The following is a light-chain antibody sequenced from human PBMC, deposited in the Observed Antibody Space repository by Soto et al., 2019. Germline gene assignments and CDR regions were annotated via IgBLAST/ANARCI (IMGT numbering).Light chain of an antibody. V-gene: IGKV3-20*01. CDR3: QQYGSSLLT. Sequence: LVLTQSRGTLSLSQGERATLSGRASQSVSSSYLAWYQQKPGQAPRLLIYGASSRATGIPDRFSGSGSGTDFTLTISRLEPEDFAVYYCQQYGSSLLTFGGGTKVDIK. CDR1: QSVSSSY. J-gene: IGKJ4*01. CDR2: GAS.